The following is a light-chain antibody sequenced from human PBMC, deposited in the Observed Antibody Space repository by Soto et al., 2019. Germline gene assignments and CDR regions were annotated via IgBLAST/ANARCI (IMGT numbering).Light chain of an antibody. V-gene: IGKV1-5*01. CDR2: DAS. CDR3: QQYNSYSWT. CDR1: QSISSW. Sequence: DIQMTQSPSTLSASVGDRVTITCRASQSISSWLAWYQQKPRKAPKLLIYDASSLESGVPSRFSGSGSGTKFTLTISSLQPDDFATYYCQQYNSYSWTFGQGTKV. J-gene: IGKJ1*01.